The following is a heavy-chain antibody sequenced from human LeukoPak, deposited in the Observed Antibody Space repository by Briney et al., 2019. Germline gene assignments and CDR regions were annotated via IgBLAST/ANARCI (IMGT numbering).Heavy chain of an antibody. CDR1: GGYISSFYW. D-gene: IGHD6-19*01. V-gene: IGHV4-4*02. CDR3: ARAPIAVAGRHFDY. J-gene: IGHJ4*02. CDR2: IYHSGTT. Sequence: SGTLSLTCAVSGGYISSFYWWSWVRQPPGKGLEWIGEIYHSGTTNSNPSLKSRVAISVDKSNNQFSLRLSSVTAADTAVYYCARAPIAVAGRHFDYWGQGTLVTVSS.